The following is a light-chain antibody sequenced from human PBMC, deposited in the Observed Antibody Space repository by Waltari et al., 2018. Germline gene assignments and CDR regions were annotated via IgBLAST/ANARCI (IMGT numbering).Light chain of an antibody. CDR2: KAS. CDR1: ENVNHY. V-gene: IGKV1-39*01. CDR3: QHGYGTPFT. J-gene: IGKJ3*01. Sequence: DIQMTQSPSSLSASVGDRVTITCRASENVNHYLNWYQQKPGKAPKLLIYKASTLQSGVPSRFSGSGSGTDYTFTISSLQSEDVATYYCQHGYGTPFTFGPGTKLDIK.